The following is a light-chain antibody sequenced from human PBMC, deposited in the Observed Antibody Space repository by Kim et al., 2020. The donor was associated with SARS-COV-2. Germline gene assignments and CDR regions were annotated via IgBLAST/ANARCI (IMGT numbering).Light chain of an antibody. CDR3: QSYDISLSGVV. CDR2: GNS. J-gene: IGLJ2*01. CDR1: SSNIGAGYD. Sequence: RVTISCIGSSSNIGAGYDVHWYQQLPGTAPKPLIYGNSNRPSGVPDRFSGSKSGTSASLAITGLQAEDEADYYCQSYDISLSGVVFGGGTQLTVL. V-gene: IGLV1-40*01.